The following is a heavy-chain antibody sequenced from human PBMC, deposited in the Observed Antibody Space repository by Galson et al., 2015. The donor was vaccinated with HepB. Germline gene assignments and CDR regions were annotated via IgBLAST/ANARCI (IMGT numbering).Heavy chain of an antibody. CDR3: AREGPVDTAMEHYYYYYGMDV. J-gene: IGHJ6*02. Sequence: TLSLTCTVSGGSISSGDYYWSWIRQPPGKGLEWIGYIYYSGSTYYNPTLKSRVTISVDTSKNQFSLKLSSVTAADTAVYYCAREGPVDTAMEHYYYYYGMDVWGQGTTVTVSS. CDR2: IYYSGST. CDR1: GGSISSGDYY. D-gene: IGHD5-18*01. V-gene: IGHV4-30-4*01.